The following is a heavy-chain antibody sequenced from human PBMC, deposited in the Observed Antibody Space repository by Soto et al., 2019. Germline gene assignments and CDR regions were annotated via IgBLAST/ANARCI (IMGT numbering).Heavy chain of an antibody. Sequence: VQVLESGGDLVQPGGSLRISCAASGFTFTGYSMSWVRQAPGKGLEWVSGISGTGYNTYYADTVQGRFTISRDNSKNTLYLQMDSLRADDTALYYCARSLGDHWDEYYFDDWGQGTLVTVSS. J-gene: IGHJ4*02. V-gene: IGHV3-23*01. CDR3: ARSLGDHWDEYYFDD. D-gene: IGHD1-1*01. CDR1: GFTFTGYS. CDR2: ISGTGYNT.